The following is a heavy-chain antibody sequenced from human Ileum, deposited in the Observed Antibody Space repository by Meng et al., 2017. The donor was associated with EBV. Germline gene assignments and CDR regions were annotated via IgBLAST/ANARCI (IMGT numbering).Heavy chain of an antibody. CDR3: ARRYYGVPFDN. D-gene: IGHD3-3*01. Sequence: RHRHESGPGLVKPSGTPSLTCPVSGDSISSSNHWWGWIRQPPGKGLEWVGTIYYSGSTFYNPSLKSRVTISLDTSKNQFSLKVSSVTAADTAVYYCARRYYGVPFDNWGQGTLVTVSS. CDR1: GDSISSSNHW. J-gene: IGHJ4*02. CDR2: IYYSGST. V-gene: IGHV4-39*01.